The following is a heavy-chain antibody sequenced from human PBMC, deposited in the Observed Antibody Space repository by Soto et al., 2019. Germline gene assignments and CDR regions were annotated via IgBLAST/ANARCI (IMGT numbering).Heavy chain of an antibody. V-gene: IGHV2-26*01. D-gene: IGHD6-13*01. J-gene: IGHJ5*02. CDR3: AATYSTSWYWFDT. CDR1: GFSLSNAGLG. Sequence: QVTVKESGPVLVKPTETLTLTCTVSGFSLSNAGLGVSWIRQPPGKALEWLAHIFSNDEKSYSTSLKSRLTISKDTSKSQVVLTMTNMDPVDTATYYCAATYSTSWYWFDTWGQGTLVTASS. CDR2: IFSNDEK.